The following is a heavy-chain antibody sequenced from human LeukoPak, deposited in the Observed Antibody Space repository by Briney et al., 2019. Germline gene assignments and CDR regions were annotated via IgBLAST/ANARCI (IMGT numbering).Heavy chain of an antibody. CDR1: GGSINNYY. J-gene: IGHJ4*02. CDR3: ARVHMGAFDY. CDR2: IYYTGNT. V-gene: IGHV4-59*12. Sequence: SETLSLTCTVSGGSINNYYWSWIRQPPGKGLEWIGDIYYTGNTIYSPSFKRRVTISIDTSKNQFTLKLSSVTAADTAIYYCARVHMGAFDYWGQGTRGTVSS. D-gene: IGHD1-26*01.